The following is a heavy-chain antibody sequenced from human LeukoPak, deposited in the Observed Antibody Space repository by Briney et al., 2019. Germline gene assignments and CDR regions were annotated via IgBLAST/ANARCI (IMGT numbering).Heavy chain of an antibody. Sequence: GGSLRLSCAASGFTFSNYAMSWVRQAPGKGLEWVSGISYSGGSTYYADSVKGRFTISRDNSKNTLYLQLNSLRAEDTAVYYCARWATSSSWYYFDYWGQGTLVTVSS. CDR1: GFTFSNYA. CDR3: ARWATSSSWYYFDY. V-gene: IGHV3-23*01. CDR2: ISYSGGST. D-gene: IGHD6-13*01. J-gene: IGHJ4*02.